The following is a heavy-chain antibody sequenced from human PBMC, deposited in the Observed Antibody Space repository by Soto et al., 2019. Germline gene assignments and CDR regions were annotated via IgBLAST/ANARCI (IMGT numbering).Heavy chain of an antibody. D-gene: IGHD5-12*01. CDR1: GGSICSSSYY. Sequence: QLQLQESGPGLVKPSETLSLTCTVSGGSICSSSYYWGWIRQPPGKGLEWIGSIYYSGSTYYNPTLKSRVNISVDTSKIQLSLNLSSVTAADTAVYYCARRSPRSGATILGAFDYWGQGTLVTVSS. CDR2: IYYSGST. J-gene: IGHJ4*02. V-gene: IGHV4-39*01. CDR3: ARRSPRSGATILGAFDY.